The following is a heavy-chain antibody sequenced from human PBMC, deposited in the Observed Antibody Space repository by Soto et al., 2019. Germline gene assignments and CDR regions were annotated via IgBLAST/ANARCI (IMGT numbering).Heavy chain of an antibody. V-gene: IGHV5-51*01. Sequence: GESLKISCQVSGYSFTNYWIGWVRQLPGKGLEWMGTIYPGDSDTKYSQSFRDQVTISADNSISTAYLQWSSLKASDTAVYYCARPTTASLCFDYWGQGTLVTVSS. D-gene: IGHD5-12*01. CDR2: IYPGDSDT. CDR3: ARPTTASLCFDY. J-gene: IGHJ4*02. CDR1: GYSFTNYW.